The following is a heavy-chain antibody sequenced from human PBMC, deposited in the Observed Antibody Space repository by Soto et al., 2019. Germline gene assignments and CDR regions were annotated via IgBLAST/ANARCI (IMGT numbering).Heavy chain of an antibody. D-gene: IGHD1-7*01. J-gene: IGHJ3*02. CDR1: GYTFTVYY. V-gene: IGHV1-2*04. Sequence: ASVKVSCKASGYTFTVYYMHWVRQAPGQGLEWMGWINPSSGGTNYAQKFQGWVTMTRDTSISTAYMELSRLRSDDTAVYYCARDMYNWNWNAFDIWGQGTMVTVS. CDR3: ARDMYNWNWNAFDI. CDR2: INPSSGGT.